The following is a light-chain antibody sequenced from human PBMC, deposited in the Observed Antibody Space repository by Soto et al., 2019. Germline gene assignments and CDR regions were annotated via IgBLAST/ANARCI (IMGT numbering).Light chain of an antibody. CDR1: QTISSW. Sequence: DIQMTQSPSTLSGSVGARVTISCRASQTISSWLAWYQQKPGEAPKLLIYKASTLKSGVPSRFSGSLYGTEFTLTISSLQPDDFATYYCQHYNSYSEAFGQGTKVDIK. CDR2: KAS. CDR3: QHYNSYSEA. V-gene: IGKV1-5*03. J-gene: IGKJ1*01.